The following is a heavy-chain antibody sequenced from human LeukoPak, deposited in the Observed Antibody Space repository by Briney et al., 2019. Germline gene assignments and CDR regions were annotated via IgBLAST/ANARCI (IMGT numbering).Heavy chain of an antibody. J-gene: IGHJ4*02. CDR1: GFTFSSYA. V-gene: IGHV3-49*04. CDR3: TRSKAARAFWSGYPFDY. CDR2: IRSKAYGGTT. D-gene: IGHD3-3*01. Sequence: GGSLRLSCTASGFTFSSYALSWVRQAPGKGLEWVGFIRSKAYGGTTEYAASVKGRFTISRDDSKSIAYLQMNSLKTEDTAVYYCTRSKAARAFWSGYPFDYWGQGTLVTVSS.